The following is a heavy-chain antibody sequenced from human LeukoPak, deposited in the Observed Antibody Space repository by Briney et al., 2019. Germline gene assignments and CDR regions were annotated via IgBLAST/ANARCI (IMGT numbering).Heavy chain of an antibody. CDR2: ISSSSTI. J-gene: IGHJ4*02. Sequence: GGSLRLSCAASGFTFSSYSMNWVRQAPGKGLEWVSYISSSSTIYYADSVKGRFTISRDNAKNSLYLQMNSLRAEDTAVYYCAREDYGSGSLTHWGQGTLVTVSS. CDR1: GFTFSSYS. V-gene: IGHV3-48*01. CDR3: AREDYGSGSLTH. D-gene: IGHD3-10*01.